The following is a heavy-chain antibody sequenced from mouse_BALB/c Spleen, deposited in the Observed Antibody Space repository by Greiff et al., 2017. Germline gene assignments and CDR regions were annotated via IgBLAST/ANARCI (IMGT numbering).Heavy chain of an antibody. CDR2: IYPGNVNT. CDR1: GYTFTSYY. Sequence: QVQLKESGPELVKPGASVRISCKASGYTFTSYYIHWVKQRPGQGLEWIGWIYPGNVNTKYNEKFKGKATLTADKSSSTAYMQLSSLTSEDSAVYFCARWGSSYWYFDVWGAGTTVTVSS. V-gene: IGHV1S56*01. CDR3: ARWGSSYWYFDV. D-gene: IGHD1-1*01. J-gene: IGHJ1*01.